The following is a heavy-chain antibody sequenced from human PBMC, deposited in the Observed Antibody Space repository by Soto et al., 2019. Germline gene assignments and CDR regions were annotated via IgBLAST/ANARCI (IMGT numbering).Heavy chain of an antibody. Sequence: AQTLSLTCAISGDSVSSDTVVWNWIMLSPSRLLEWLGRTYYRSKWYHEYAVFVQSRISINPDTSKNHFSLQLNSVTPEDTAVYYCARGIYDTSVGTAFDVWGQGTKVTVSS. D-gene: IGHD3-22*01. CDR1: GDSVSSDTVV. J-gene: IGHJ3*01. V-gene: IGHV6-1*01. CDR2: TYYRSKWYH. CDR3: ARGIYDTSVGTAFDV.